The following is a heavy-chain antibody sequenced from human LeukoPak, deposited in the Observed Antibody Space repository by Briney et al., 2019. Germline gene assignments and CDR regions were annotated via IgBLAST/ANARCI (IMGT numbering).Heavy chain of an antibody. CDR1: GFTFSSYS. Sequence: GGSLRLSCAASGFTFSSYSMNWVRQAPGKGPEWVSSISSSSSYIYYADSVKGRFTISRDNAKNSLYLQMNSLRAEDTAVYYCARDVQLWSYAFDYWGQGTLVTVSS. CDR3: ARDVQLWSYAFDY. J-gene: IGHJ4*02. CDR2: ISSSSSYI. V-gene: IGHV3-21*01. D-gene: IGHD5-18*01.